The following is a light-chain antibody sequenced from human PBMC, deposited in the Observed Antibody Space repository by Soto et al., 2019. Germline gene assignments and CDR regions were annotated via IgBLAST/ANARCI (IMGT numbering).Light chain of an antibody. J-gene: IGKJ1*01. CDR3: QQYATYST. Sequence: DIQMTQSPSTLSASVGDSVTVTCRASQSIGTWLAWYQQKPGTAPKLLIDGASSLETGVSSRFSGSGSGTKFTLTITSLHPDDFATYYCQQYATYSTFGQGTKVDI. CDR1: QSIGTW. CDR2: GAS. V-gene: IGKV1-5*01.